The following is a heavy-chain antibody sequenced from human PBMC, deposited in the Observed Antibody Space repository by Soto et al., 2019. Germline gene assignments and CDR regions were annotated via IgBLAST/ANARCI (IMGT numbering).Heavy chain of an antibody. J-gene: IGHJ4*02. CDR2: IYSGGYT. Sequence: EVQLVESGGGLIQPGGSLRLSCAVSGFTVSNNYMSWVRQAPGKGLEGVSVIYSGGYTAYGDSVKGRFTISRDNSKTTLYLKIKSREPDAAAVYYGATLRGGGGYWGQGTLVTVSS. D-gene: IGHD3-10*01. CDR1: GFTVSNNY. V-gene: IGHV3-53*01. CDR3: ATLRGGGGY.